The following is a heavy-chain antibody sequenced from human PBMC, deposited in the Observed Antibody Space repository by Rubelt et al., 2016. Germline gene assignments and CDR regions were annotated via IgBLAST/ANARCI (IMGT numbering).Heavy chain of an antibody. D-gene: IGHD4-17*01. J-gene: IGHJ1*01. CDR2: IRYDGSNK. Sequence: QVQLVESGGGVVQPGGSLRLSCAASGFTFRSYGMHWVRQAPGKGLAWVAFIRYDGSNKYYADSVKGRMTTSRDNVKNKRELQVNSLRAEDTAVYYCAKPAGLDYGINAEYFQHWGQGTLVTVSS. CDR1: GFTFRSYG. CDR3: AKPAGLDYGINAEYFQH. V-gene: IGHV3-30*02.